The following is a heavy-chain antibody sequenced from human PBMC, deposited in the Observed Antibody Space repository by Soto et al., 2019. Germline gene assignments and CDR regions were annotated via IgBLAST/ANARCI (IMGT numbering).Heavy chain of an antibody. D-gene: IGHD5-12*01. J-gene: IGHJ6*03. V-gene: IGHV1-69*02. Sequence: SVKVSCKASGGTFSSYTISWVRQAPGQGLEWMGRIIPILGIANYAQKFQGRVTITADKSTSTAYMELSSLRSEDTAVYYCARRGGDSGYDHYYYYYMHVSGKATTVTVSS. CDR1: GGTFSSYT. CDR3: ARRGGDSGYDHYYYYYMHV. CDR2: IIPILGIA.